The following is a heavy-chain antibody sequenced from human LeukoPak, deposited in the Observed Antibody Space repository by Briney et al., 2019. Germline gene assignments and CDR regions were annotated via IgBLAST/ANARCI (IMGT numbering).Heavy chain of an antibody. V-gene: IGHV5-51*01. Sequence: GEFLKISCKGSGYSFTSYWIGWVRQMPGKDLEYMGTIYPGDSDTRYSPSFQGQVTISVDKSISTAYLQWSSLKASDTATYYCARGRSGYSYGFDYWGQGTLVTVSS. CDR3: ARGRSGYSYGFDY. J-gene: IGHJ4*02. D-gene: IGHD5-18*01. CDR2: IYPGDSDT. CDR1: GYSFTSYW.